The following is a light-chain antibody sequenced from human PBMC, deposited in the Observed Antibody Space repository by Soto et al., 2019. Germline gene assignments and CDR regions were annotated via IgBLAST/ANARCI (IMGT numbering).Light chain of an antibody. CDR1: QSVSNNY. CDR2: GAS. V-gene: IGKV3-20*01. CDR3: QQYGSSIT. J-gene: IGKJ5*01. Sequence: EIVLTQSPGTLSLSPGERATLSCRASQSVSNNYLAWYQQKPGQAPRLLIYGASSRATGIPDRFSGSGSGTDFTLTINRLEPEDFAVYYCQQYGSSITFGQGTRL.